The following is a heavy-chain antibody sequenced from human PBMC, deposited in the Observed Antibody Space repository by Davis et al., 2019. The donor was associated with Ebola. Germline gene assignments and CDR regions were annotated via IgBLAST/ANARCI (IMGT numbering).Heavy chain of an antibody. CDR1: GYRFTTYG. CDR3: ATLPDI. J-gene: IGHJ3*02. Sequence: ASVKVSCKASGYRFTTYGMHWVRQAPGQGLEWMGWINTNTGNPTYAEGFTGRFVFLLDTSVNMAYLLINSLKTEDAAVYYCATLPDIWGQGTMVTVSS. V-gene: IGHV7-4-1*04. CDR2: INTNTGNP.